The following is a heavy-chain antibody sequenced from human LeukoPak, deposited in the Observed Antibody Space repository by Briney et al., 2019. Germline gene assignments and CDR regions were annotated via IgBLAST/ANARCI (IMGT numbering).Heavy chain of an antibody. CDR3: ASLLSDY. V-gene: IGHV3-30*19. CDR2: ISYDGSNK. Sequence: GGSLRLSCAASGFTFSSYGMHWVRQAPGKGLEWVAVISYDGSNKYYADSVKGRFTISRDNSKNTLYLQMNSLRAEDTAVYYCASLLSDYWGQGTLVTVSS. D-gene: IGHD2-15*01. CDR1: GFTFSSYG. J-gene: IGHJ4*02.